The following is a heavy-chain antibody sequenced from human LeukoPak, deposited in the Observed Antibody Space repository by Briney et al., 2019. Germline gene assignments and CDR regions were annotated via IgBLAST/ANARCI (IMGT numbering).Heavy chain of an antibody. D-gene: IGHD6-13*01. J-gene: IGHJ4*02. CDR3: ARRKAAAGTTKAHFDY. CDR2: IYPGDSDT. CDR1: GYRFSSYW. V-gene: IGHV5-51*01. Sequence: GESLKISCKGSGYRFSSYWIGWVRQMPGKGLEWMGIIYPGDSDTRYSPSFQGQVTISADKSISTAYLQWSSLKASDTAMYYCARRKAAAGTTKAHFDYWGQGTLVTVSS.